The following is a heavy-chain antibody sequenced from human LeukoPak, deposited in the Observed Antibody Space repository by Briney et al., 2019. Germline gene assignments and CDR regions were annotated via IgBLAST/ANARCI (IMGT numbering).Heavy chain of an antibody. V-gene: IGHV1-8*03. CDR3: VRWGSSSDY. Sequence: ASVKVSCKASGYTFTSYDINWVRQATGQGLEWMGWMNPNSGNTGYAQKFQGRVAITRNTSINTAYMVLSSLKSEDTAVYYCVRWGSSSDYWGQGTLVTVSS. CDR1: GYTFTSYD. J-gene: IGHJ4*02. CDR2: MNPNSGNT. D-gene: IGHD2-15*01.